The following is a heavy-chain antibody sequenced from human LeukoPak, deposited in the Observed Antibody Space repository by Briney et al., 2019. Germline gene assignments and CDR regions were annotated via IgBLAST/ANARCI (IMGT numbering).Heavy chain of an antibody. CDR2: ISSSGSTI. CDR3: ARDGGYSSGWYVGYFDY. D-gene: IGHD6-19*01. Sequence: GGSLRLSCAASGFTFSSFEMNWVRQAPGKGLEWVSYISSSGSTIYYADSVKGRFTISRDNAKNSLYLQMNSLRAEDTAVYYCARDGGYSSGWYVGYFDYWGQGTLVTVSS. V-gene: IGHV3-48*03. CDR1: GFTFSSFE. J-gene: IGHJ4*02.